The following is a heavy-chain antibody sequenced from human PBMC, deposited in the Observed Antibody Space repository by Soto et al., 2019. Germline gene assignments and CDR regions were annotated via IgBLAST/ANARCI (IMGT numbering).Heavy chain of an antibody. CDR1: GFMFTNYG. CDR3: VRGDNWSEEASDY. J-gene: IGHJ4*01. D-gene: IGHD1-1*01. Sequence: QVQLVESGGGVVQPGRSLRLSCAASGFMFTNYGMHWVRQAPGKGLEWVAVIWSDGNKRYYADSVKGRFTVSRDTSNNTIYLQMNHLKADDTAIYYGVRGDNWSEEASDYWGHGTLVTV. CDR2: IWSDGNKR. V-gene: IGHV3-33*01.